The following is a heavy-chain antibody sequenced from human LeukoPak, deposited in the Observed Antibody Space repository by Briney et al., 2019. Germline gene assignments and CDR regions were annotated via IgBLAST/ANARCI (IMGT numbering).Heavy chain of an antibody. CDR2: INTNTGNP. V-gene: IGHV7-4-1*02. Sequence: GASVKVSCKASGYTFTSYAMNWVRQAPGQGLEWMGWINTNTGNPTYAQGFTGRFVFSLDTSVSTAYLQISSLKAEDTAVYYCARLGLEQRDELGNWFDPWGQGTLVTVSS. CDR1: GYTFTSYA. D-gene: IGHD3-3*01. CDR3: ARLGLEQRDELGNWFDP. J-gene: IGHJ5*02.